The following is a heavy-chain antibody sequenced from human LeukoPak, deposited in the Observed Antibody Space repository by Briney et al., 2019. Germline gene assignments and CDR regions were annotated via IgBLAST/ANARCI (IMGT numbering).Heavy chain of an antibody. CDR2: ISYTGST. CDR3: ARAPDTAIPYYYMDV. V-gene: IGHV4-39*07. Sequence: SETLSLTCSVSGGSISSSSFYWGWIRQPPGKGLEWIGSISYTGSTYYNPSLKSRVNISLDKSKNHFSLRVNSVVAADTAIYYCARAPDTAIPYYYMDVWGKGTTVTVSS. D-gene: IGHD5-18*01. J-gene: IGHJ6*03. CDR1: GGSISSSSFY.